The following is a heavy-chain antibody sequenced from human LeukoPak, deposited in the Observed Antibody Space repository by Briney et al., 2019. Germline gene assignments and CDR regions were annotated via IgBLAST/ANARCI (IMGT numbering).Heavy chain of an antibody. CDR3: ARVRGYCSGDTCYGYSYQPLTI. CDR2: ISYDGSNK. Sequence: GGSLRLSCAAYRFTFNTYAVHWVRQAPGKGLEWVAVISYDGSNKFYAGSVKGRFTISRDNSKNTVYLQMNSLRAEDTAVYYCARVRGYCSGDTCYGYSYQPLTIWGQGTMVTVSS. V-gene: IGHV3-30-3*01. D-gene: IGHD2-15*01. CDR1: RFTFNTYA. J-gene: IGHJ3*02.